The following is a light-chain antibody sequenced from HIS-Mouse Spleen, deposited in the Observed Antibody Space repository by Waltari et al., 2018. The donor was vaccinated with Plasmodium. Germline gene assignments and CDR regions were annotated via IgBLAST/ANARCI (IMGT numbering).Light chain of an antibody. V-gene: IGKV3-15*01. CDR2: GAS. Sequence: EIVMTQSPATLSVSPGERATLSCRASQSVSSNLAWYQQKPCQAPRLLIYGASTRATGIPARFIGSGSGTEFTLTISSLQSEDFAVYYCQQYNNWPPYTFGQGTKLEIK. CDR1: QSVSSN. J-gene: IGKJ2*01. CDR3: QQYNNWPPYT.